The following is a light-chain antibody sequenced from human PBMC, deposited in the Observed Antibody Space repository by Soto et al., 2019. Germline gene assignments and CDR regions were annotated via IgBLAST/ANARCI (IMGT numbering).Light chain of an antibody. V-gene: IGKV1-5*01. Sequence: DIQMTQSPSTLSASVGDRVTITCRASQNIGRSLAWYQQTPGKGPKVLIYQASSFDSGVPSSFSGSGSGTELTLTINTLQPDDFATYYCQQYEYYWTFGQGTKVDVK. CDR2: QAS. J-gene: IGKJ1*01. CDR3: QQYEYYWT. CDR1: QNIGRS.